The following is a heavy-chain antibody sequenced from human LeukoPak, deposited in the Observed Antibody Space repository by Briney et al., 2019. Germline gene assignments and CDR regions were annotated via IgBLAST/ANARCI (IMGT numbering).Heavy chain of an antibody. CDR3: ARGGVVVAPAAMIPFDY. V-gene: IGHV1-69*13. CDR1: GGTFSSYA. J-gene: IGHJ4*02. Sequence: GASVKVSCKASGGTFSSYAISWVRQAPGQGLEWMGGIIPIFGTANYAQKFQGRVTITADESTSTAYMELSSLRSEDTAVYYCARGGVVVAPAAMIPFDYWGQGTLVTVSS. CDR2: IIPIFGTA. D-gene: IGHD2-2*01.